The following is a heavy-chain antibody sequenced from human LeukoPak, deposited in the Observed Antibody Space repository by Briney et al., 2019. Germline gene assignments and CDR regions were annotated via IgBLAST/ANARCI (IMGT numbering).Heavy chain of an antibody. Sequence: SQTLSLACALSGDTVSSTSAAWTWIRQSPSRGLEWLVRTYYRSNWYNDYAVSVKSRITINPDTSKNQFSLQLSSVTPEDTAVYYCARSGDYSGYDYNWFDPWGQGTLVTVSS. J-gene: IGHJ5*02. V-gene: IGHV6-1*01. CDR3: ARSGDYSGYDYNWFDP. CDR2: TYYRSNWYN. CDR1: GDTVSSTSAA. D-gene: IGHD5-12*01.